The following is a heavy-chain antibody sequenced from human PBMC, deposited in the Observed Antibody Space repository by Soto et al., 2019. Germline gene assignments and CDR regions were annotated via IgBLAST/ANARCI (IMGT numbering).Heavy chain of an antibody. J-gene: IGHJ5*02. CDR3: ARVGETTVTTDWFDP. V-gene: IGHV1-2*04. Sequence: QVQLVQSGAEVKKPGASVKVSCKASGYTFTGYYMHWVRQAPGQGLEWMGWINPNSGGTNYAQKFQGWVTMTRDTSISTAYMELSRLRSDDTAVYYCARVGETTVTTDWFDPWGQGTLVTVSS. CDR1: GYTFTGYY. CDR2: INPNSGGT. D-gene: IGHD4-17*01.